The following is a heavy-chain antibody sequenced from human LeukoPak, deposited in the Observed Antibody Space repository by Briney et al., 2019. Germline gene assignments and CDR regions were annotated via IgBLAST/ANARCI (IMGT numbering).Heavy chain of an antibody. V-gene: IGHV1-24*01. J-gene: IGHJ4*02. CDR2: FDPEDGEI. D-gene: IGHD3-22*01. CDR3: ATEKDDSSGYYYFDY. CDR1: GYTLTELS. Sequence: SEKVSCKVSGYTLTELSMHWVRQAPGKELDWMGGFDPEDGEIIYAQKFQDRVTMTEDTSTDTAYMELSSLRSDDTAVYYCATEKDDSSGYYYFDYWGQGTLVTVSS.